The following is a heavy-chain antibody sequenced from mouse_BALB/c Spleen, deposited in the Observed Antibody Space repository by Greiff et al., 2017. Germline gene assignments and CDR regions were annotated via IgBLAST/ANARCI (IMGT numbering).Heavy chain of an antibody. CDR2: IYPGNSDT. Sequence: VQLQQSGTVLARPGASVKMSCKASGYTFTSYWMHWVKQRPGQGLEWIGAIYPGNSDTSYNQKFKGKAKLTAVTSTSTAYMELSSLTNEDSAVYYCTRWITTVEGWFAYWGQGTLVTVSA. CDR1: GYTFTSYW. J-gene: IGHJ3*01. V-gene: IGHV1-5*01. D-gene: IGHD1-1*01. CDR3: TRWITTVEGWFAY.